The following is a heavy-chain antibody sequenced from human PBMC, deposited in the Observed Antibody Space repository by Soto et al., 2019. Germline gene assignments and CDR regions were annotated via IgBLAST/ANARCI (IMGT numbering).Heavy chain of an antibody. Sequence: QVQLVQSGAEVKKPGASVKVSCKASGYTFTNYAMHWVRQAPVQRLGWMGWINAGNGNTKYSQKFQGRITITRDTSASTAYMELSSLRSEDTAVYYCARGGSRYWYFDLWGSGTLVTVSS. CDR1: GYTFTNYA. V-gene: IGHV1-3*01. J-gene: IGHJ2*01. CDR3: ARGGSRYWYFDL. CDR2: INAGNGNT. D-gene: IGHD1-26*01.